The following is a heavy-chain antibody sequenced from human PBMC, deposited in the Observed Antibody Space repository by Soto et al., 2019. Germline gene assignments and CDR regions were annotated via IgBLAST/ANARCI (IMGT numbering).Heavy chain of an antibody. CDR3: ARDSGDYATFGFDY. D-gene: IGHD4-17*01. Sequence: ASVEVSCKPSGYTFTGYYMHWVRQAPGQGLEWMGWINPNSGGTNYAQEFQGRLTMTRDTYISTAYMELSRLRSDDTAVYYCARDSGDYATFGFDYWGQGTLVTVSS. V-gene: IGHV1-2*02. CDR1: GYTFTGYY. CDR2: INPNSGGT. J-gene: IGHJ4*02.